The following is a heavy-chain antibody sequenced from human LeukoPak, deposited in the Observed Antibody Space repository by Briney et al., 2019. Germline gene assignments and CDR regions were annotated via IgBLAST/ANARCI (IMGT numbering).Heavy chain of an antibody. Sequence: GGSLRLSCAASGFTFSSYAMSWVRQAPGKGLEWVSAISGSGGSTYYADSVKGRFTISRDNSKNTLYLQMNSLRAEDTAVYYCARGPTYYYGSGSLALDYWGQGTLVTVSS. CDR1: GFTFSSYA. J-gene: IGHJ4*02. D-gene: IGHD3-10*01. V-gene: IGHV3-23*01. CDR3: ARGPTYYYGSGSLALDY. CDR2: ISGSGGST.